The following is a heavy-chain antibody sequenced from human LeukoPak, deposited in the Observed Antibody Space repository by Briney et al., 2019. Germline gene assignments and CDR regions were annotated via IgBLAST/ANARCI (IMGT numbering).Heavy chain of an antibody. CDR3: AREIVSAVAGNFDY. J-gene: IGHJ4*02. Sequence: GGSLRLSCAASGITVSSDYMNWVRQAPGKGLEWVSIIYSDETTYYADSVRGRFTISRDNAKNSLYLEMNSLRAEDTAVYYCAREIVSAVAGNFDYWGQGTLVTVSS. CDR2: IYSDETT. CDR1: GITVSSDY. V-gene: IGHV3-66*01. D-gene: IGHD6-19*01.